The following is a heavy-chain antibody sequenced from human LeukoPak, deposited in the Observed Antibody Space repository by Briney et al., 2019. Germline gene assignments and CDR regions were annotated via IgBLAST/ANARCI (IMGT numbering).Heavy chain of an antibody. CDR1: GGSISTSSYY. V-gene: IGHV4-39*07. Sequence: SETLSLTCTVSGGSISTSSYYWGWVRQPPGKGLEWIGNIFYSGSTYYSPSLKSRVTISVDKSKNQLSLKVISVTAADTAVYYCARVTGYMIEDYFDYWGQGTLVTVSS. CDR2: IFYSGST. J-gene: IGHJ4*02. D-gene: IGHD3-22*01. CDR3: ARVTGYMIEDYFDY.